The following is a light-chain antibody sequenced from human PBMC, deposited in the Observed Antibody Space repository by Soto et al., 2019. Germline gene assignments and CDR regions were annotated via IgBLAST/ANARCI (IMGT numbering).Light chain of an antibody. V-gene: IGLV1-40*01. J-gene: IGLJ1*01. CDR1: SSNIGAGYD. CDR2: NDN. Sequence: QSALTQPPSVSGAPGQRVSISCTGSSSNIGAGYDAHWYQQLPGKVPRLLIYNDNNRPSGVPDRFSGSKSGTSASLAITGIQPVDEANSYCQSYDNSLNGPVFGPGTKVTVL. CDR3: QSYDNSLNGPV.